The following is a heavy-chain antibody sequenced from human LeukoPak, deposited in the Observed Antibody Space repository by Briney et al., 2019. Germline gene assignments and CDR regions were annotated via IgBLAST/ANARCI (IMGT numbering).Heavy chain of an antibody. V-gene: IGHV3-23*01. D-gene: IGHD5-24*01. CDR3: AKRGRRDGSNQYYFDY. J-gene: IGHJ4*02. Sequence: PGGSLRLSCAASGFIFRSHAMNWVRQAPGKGLEWVSGISDSGVGTDYAGSVKGRFTVSRDTSKNTLYLQMNSLRPEDTAVYYCAKRGRRDGSNQYYFDYWGQGTLVTVSS. CDR1: GFIFRSHA. CDR2: ISDSGVGT.